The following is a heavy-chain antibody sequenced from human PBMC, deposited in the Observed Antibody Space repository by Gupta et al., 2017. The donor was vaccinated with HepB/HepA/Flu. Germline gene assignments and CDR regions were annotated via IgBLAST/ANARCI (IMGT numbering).Heavy chain of an antibody. Sequence: QVQLVQSGAEVKKPGASVKVSCKASGYTFTSYDINWVRQAPGQGLEWMGWMNPNIGYTGYEQKCQGRVTMTRNTSINTADMELSSLRSEETAVYYCARGPQRGDDVHDWYFDLWGRGTLVTVS. D-gene: IGHD2-21*01. CDR2: MNPNIGYT. CDR1: GYTFTSYD. J-gene: IGHJ2*01. CDR3: ARGPQRGDDVHDWYFDL. V-gene: IGHV1-8*01.